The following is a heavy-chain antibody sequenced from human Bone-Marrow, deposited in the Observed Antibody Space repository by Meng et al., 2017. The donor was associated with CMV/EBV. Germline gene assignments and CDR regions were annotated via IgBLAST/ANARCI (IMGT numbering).Heavy chain of an antibody. V-gene: IGHV3-30*04. D-gene: IGHD3-22*01. CDR3: ARDQGGESMIAVLIERFGMNV. CDR2: ISYDGSNK. CDR1: GFTFNTYA. Sequence: GESLKISCEASGFTFNTYAMHWVRQAPGKGLEWVAVISYDGSNKYTADSVQGRLTISRDNSKNNLYLQMNSLTVEDTAVYYCARDQGGESMIAVLIERFGMNVWGQGPTVPVSS. J-gene: IGHJ6*02.